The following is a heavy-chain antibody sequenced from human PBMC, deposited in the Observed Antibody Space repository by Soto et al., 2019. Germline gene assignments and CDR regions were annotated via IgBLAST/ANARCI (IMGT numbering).Heavy chain of an antibody. Sequence: QITLKESGPTLVTPTQTLSLTCTLSGFSLTPHSVAVGCIRQPPGKALEWLALFYGDDVTGYNPSLRDRLTIARDTSRTQVVLTMTNVDPVDTATYYCTHRQSGAFDFWGQGTLVTVSS. CDR3: THRQSGAFDF. CDR1: GFSLTPHSVA. V-gene: IGHV2-5*02. CDR2: FYGDDVT. D-gene: IGHD2-15*01. J-gene: IGHJ4*02.